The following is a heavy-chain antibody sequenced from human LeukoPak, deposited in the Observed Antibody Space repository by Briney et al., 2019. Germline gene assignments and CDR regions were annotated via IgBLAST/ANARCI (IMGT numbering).Heavy chain of an antibody. Sequence: PSETLSLACTVSGGSISSYYWSWIRQPAGKGLEWIGRIYSSGSTNYNPSLKSRVTMSVDTSKNQFSLKLTSVTAADTAVYYCARVTYSSSPISLDAFNIWGQGTVVTVSS. D-gene: IGHD6-6*01. CDR1: GGSISSYY. J-gene: IGHJ3*02. CDR2: IYSSGST. CDR3: ARVTYSSSPISLDAFNI. V-gene: IGHV4-4*07.